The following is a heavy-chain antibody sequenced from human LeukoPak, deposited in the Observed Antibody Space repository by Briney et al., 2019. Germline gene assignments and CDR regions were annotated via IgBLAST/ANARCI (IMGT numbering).Heavy chain of an antibody. CDR3: ARVGDFWSGYEGNWFDP. J-gene: IGHJ5*02. CDR1: GDSISFYY. CDR2: ISYSGST. V-gene: IGHV4-59*01. D-gene: IGHD3-3*01. Sequence: PSETLSLTCAVPGDSISFYYWSWIRQPSGKGLEWIGDISYSGSTNYNPSLKSRLTISVDTSKSQFSLRLSSVTAADTAVYYCARVGDFWSGYEGNWFDPWGQGTLVTVSS.